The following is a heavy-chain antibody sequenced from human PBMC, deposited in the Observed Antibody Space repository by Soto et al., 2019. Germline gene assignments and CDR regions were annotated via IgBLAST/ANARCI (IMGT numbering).Heavy chain of an antibody. CDR2: TYYRSKWXN. CDR1: SXSXA. CDR3: AREKAVADPSLDY. D-gene: IGHD6-19*01. V-gene: IGHV6-1*01. J-gene: IGHJ4*02. Sequence: SXSXAWNWIRQSPSRGLEWLGRTYYRSKWXNDYAVSVKSRXXINPDTSXXKFSMQLNSVTPEDTAVYYCAREKAVADPSLDYWGQGTLVTVSS.